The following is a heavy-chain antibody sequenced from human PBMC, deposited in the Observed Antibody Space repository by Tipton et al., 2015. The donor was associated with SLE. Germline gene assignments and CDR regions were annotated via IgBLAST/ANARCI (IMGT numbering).Heavy chain of an antibody. CDR1: GGSISSYR. CDR2: VYYSGST. CDR3: ARRGIAVAADWYFDL. J-gene: IGHJ2*01. D-gene: IGHD6-19*01. V-gene: IGHV4-59*12. Sequence: TLSLTCTVSGGSISSYRWSWIRQPPGKGLEWIGYVYYSGSTNYNPSLKSRVTMSIDTSKNQFSLKLNSVTAADTAVYYCARRGIAVAADWYFDLWGRGTLVTVSS.